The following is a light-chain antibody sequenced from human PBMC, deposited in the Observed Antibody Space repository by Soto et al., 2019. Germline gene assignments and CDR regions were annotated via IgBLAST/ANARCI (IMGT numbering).Light chain of an antibody. V-gene: IGKV4-1*01. CDR3: HQYYSTPGT. CDR2: WAS. CDR1: QSVLSSSNNQNY. Sequence: VMTQSPDSLAVSLGERATINGKSSQSVLSSSNNQNYLAWYQQKPGQPPKLLIYWASTRESGVPDRFSGSGSRSDFSLTISSLQAEDVAVYYCHQYYSTPGTFGQGTKVEIK. J-gene: IGKJ1*01.